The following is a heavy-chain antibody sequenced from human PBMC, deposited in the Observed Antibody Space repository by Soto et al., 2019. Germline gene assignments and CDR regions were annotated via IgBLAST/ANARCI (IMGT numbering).Heavy chain of an antibody. CDR1: GGTFSSYA. CDR3: VREYSSGPFVY. Sequence: SVKISCKDSGGTFSSYAISWVRQDPGQGLEWMGGIIPIFGTANYAQKFQGRVTIIADESTSTAHMELSSLRSDDTAVYYCVREYSSGPFVYWGKGTLVTVSS. J-gene: IGHJ4*02. D-gene: IGHD6-19*01. CDR2: IIPIFGTA. V-gene: IGHV1-69*13.